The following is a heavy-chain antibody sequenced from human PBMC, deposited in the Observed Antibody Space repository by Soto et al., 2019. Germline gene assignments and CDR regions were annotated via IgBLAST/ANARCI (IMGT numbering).Heavy chain of an antibody. V-gene: IGHV3-53*01. J-gene: IGHJ6*02. CDR3: ARENRRGYSGYDSRYNYYYGMDV. D-gene: IGHD5-12*01. Sequence: GGSLRLSCAASGFTVSSNYMSWVRQAPGKGLEWVSVIYSGGSTYYADFVKGRFTISRDNSKNTLYLQMNSLRAEDTAVYYCARENRRGYSGYDSRYNYYYGMDVWGQGTTVTVSS. CDR1: GFTVSSNY. CDR2: IYSGGST.